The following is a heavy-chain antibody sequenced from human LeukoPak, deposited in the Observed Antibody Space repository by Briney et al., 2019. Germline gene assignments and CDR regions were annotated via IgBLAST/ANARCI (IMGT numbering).Heavy chain of an antibody. J-gene: IGHJ6*03. CDR1: GFTFSSYS. CDR2: ISSRTRTI. D-gene: IGHD1-26*01. CDR3: ARDKSGSSSSMDV. V-gene: IGHV3-48*01. Sequence: PGGSLRLSCAASGFTFSSYSMNWVRRAPGKGLEWVSSISSRTRTIYYADSVKGRFTISRDNAKNSLYLQMSSLRVEDTAVYYCARDKSGSSSSMDVWGKGTTVTVSS.